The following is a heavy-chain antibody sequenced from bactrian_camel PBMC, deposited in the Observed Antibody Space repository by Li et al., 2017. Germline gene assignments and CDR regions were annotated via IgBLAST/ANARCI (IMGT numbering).Heavy chain of an antibody. CDR2: ICTDVGS. CDR1: DDIDSNVC. Sequence: HVQLVESGGGLLQAGGSLRLSCAASDDIDSNVCMGWFRQPPGKEREGVAVICTDVGSLLIDSVKGRFTLSQDNTKKIIDLQMSSLKPEDTAMYYCASGMTTVQALGVMISPNIWGRGTQVTVS. J-gene: IGHJ4*01. CDR3: ASGMTTVQALGVMISPNI. D-gene: IGHD3*01. V-gene: IGHV3S54*01.